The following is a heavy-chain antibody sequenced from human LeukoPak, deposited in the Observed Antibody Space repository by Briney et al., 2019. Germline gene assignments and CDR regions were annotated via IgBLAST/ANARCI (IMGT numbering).Heavy chain of an antibody. CDR2: IIPIFGTA. D-gene: IGHD6-13*01. J-gene: IGHJ4*02. Sequence: SVKVSCKASGCTFSSYAISWVRQAPGQGLEWMGGIIPIFGTANYAQKFQGRVTITADESTSTAYMELSSLRSEDTAVYYCARASGIAAAASHWGQGTLVTVSS. CDR1: GCTFSSYA. V-gene: IGHV1-69*13. CDR3: ARASGIAAAASH.